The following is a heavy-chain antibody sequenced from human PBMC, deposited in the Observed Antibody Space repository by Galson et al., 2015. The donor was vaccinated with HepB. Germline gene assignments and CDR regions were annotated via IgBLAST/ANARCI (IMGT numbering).Heavy chain of an antibody. J-gene: IGHJ6*02. D-gene: IGHD5-24*01. Sequence: SVKVSCKASGGTFSSYAISWVRQAPGQGLEWMGGIIPIFGTANYAQKFQGRVTITADESTSTAYMELSSLRSEDTAVYYCARGIYLGREMATVNPHSPLYGMDVWGQGTTVTVSS. V-gene: IGHV1-69*13. CDR1: GGTFSSYA. CDR2: IIPIFGTA. CDR3: ARGIYLGREMATVNPHSPLYGMDV.